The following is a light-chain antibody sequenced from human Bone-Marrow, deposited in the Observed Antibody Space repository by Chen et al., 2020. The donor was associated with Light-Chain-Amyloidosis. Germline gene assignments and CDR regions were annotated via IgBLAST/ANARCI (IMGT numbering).Light chain of an antibody. V-gene: IGKV3-20*01. Sequence: EIVLTQSPGPLSLSPGEGANLSCRASQTISSNYLTWYQQKFGQAPRLLIYGSSSRATGIPDRFTGSGSGTDFTLTINRLEPEDFAMYYCQQYGTSPLTFGGGIKVEIK. CDR1: QTISSNY. CDR3: QQYGTSPLT. J-gene: IGKJ4*01. CDR2: GSS.